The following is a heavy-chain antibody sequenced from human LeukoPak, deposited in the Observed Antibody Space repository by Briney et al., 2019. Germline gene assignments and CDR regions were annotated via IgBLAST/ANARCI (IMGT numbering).Heavy chain of an antibody. Sequence: EASVKVSRKASEDTFSNYAISWVRQAPGQGLEWMGRIIPILGIANYAQKLQARVTLTADKSTSTAYMELSSLRSEDTAVYYCARDHYSAMVTIVFDYWGQGTLVTVSS. V-gene: IGHV1-69*04. CDR2: IIPILGIA. D-gene: IGHD2-21*02. CDR3: ARDHYSAMVTIVFDY. J-gene: IGHJ4*02. CDR1: EDTFSNYA.